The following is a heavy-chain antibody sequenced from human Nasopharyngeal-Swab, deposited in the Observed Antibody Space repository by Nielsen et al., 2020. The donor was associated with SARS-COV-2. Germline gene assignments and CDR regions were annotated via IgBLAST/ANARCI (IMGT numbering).Heavy chain of an antibody. Sequence: ESLKISCAASGFTFSSYAMSWVRQAPGKGLEWVSAISGSGGSTYYADSVKGRFTISRDNSKNTLYLQMNSLRAEDTAVYYCAKGGAGYSGYDDYWGQGTLVTVSS. J-gene: IGHJ4*02. CDR1: GFTFSSYA. CDR2: ISGSGGST. D-gene: IGHD5-12*01. CDR3: AKGGAGYSGYDDY. V-gene: IGHV3-23*01.